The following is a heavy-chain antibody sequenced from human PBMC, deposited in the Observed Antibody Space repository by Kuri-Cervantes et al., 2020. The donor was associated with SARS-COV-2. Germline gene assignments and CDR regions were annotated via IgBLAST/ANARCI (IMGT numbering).Heavy chain of an antibody. CDR3: AKSRGPFSLSVSLSVLDP. D-gene: IGHD2/OR15-2a*01. CDR1: GLSINNYD. J-gene: IGHJ5*02. CDR2: ISYEGSNK. Sequence: GEFLKISCAVSGLSINNYDMHWVRQAQGKGPEWVAVISYEGSNKHYSDSVKGRFTISRDNSESMVYLQINSLRPEDTATYYCAKSRGPFSLSVSLSVLDPWGRGTLVTVSS. V-gene: IGHV3-30*18.